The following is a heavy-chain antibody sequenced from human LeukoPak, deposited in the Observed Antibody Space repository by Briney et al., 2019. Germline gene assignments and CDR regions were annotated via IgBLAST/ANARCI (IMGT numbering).Heavy chain of an antibody. CDR2: ISSASTYI. J-gene: IGHJ4*02. V-gene: IGHV3-21*01. CDR3: ARLVWDTTMADGDIDS. Sequence: KSGGSLRLPCAASGFTFSSYSMNWVRQAPGKGLEWVSSISSASTYIYYADSVKGRFTISRDNAKNSLYLQMNSLRAEDTAMYYCARLVWDTTMADGDIDSWGQGTLLIVSS. D-gene: IGHD5-18*01. CDR1: GFTFSSYS.